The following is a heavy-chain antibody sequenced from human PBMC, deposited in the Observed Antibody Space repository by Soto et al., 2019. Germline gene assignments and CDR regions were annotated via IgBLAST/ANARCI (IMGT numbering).Heavy chain of an antibody. CDR2: ISGSGSST. D-gene: IGHD6-13*01. CDR1: GFTFSSDA. J-gene: IGHJ4*02. V-gene: IGHV3-23*01. CDR3: AKVGVYSSSWQTGYFDY. Sequence: PGGSLRLSCAASGFTFSSDAMNWVRQAPGKGLEWVSGISGSGSSTYYADSVKGRFTIFRDNSKNTLCLQMNSLRAEDTAIYYCAKVGVYSSSWQTGYFDYWGQGTLVTVSS.